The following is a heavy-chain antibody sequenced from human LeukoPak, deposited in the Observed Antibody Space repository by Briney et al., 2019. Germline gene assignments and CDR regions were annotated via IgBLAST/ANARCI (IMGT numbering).Heavy chain of an antibody. Sequence: GGSLRLSCAASGFTFSSYWMSWVRQAPGKGLEWVANIKQDGGEKYYVESVKGRFTISRDNVKNSLYLQMNSLRVEDTAVYYCARARGGYDLDYWGQGTLVTVSS. V-gene: IGHV3-7*01. J-gene: IGHJ4*02. CDR1: GFTFSSYW. CDR2: IKQDGGEK. CDR3: ARARGGYDLDY. D-gene: IGHD5-12*01.